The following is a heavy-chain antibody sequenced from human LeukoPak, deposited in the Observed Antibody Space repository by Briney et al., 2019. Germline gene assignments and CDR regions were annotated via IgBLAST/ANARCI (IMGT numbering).Heavy chain of an antibody. D-gene: IGHD5-18*01. CDR3: ARADVDTAMEF. V-gene: IGHV4-38-2*02. Sequence: SETLSLTCTVSGYSISSGYYWGWIRQPPGKGLEWIGSIYHSGSTYYNPSLKSRVTISVDTSKNHCSLKLRSVTAADTAVYYCARADVDTAMEFWGQGTLVTVSS. CDR1: GYSISSGYY. J-gene: IGHJ1*01. CDR2: IYHSGST.